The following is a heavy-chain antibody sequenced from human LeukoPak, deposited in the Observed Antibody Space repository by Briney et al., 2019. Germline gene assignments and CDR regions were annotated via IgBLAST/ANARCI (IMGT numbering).Heavy chain of an antibody. J-gene: IGHJ4*02. CDR3: ARDLGSGSYYSLDY. V-gene: IGHV3-66*01. CDR2: IYSGGST. CDR1: GFTVSSNY. D-gene: IGHD1-26*01. Sequence: QTGRSLRLSCAASGFTVSSNYISWVRQAPGKGLEWVSVIYSGGSTSYADSVKGRFTISRDNSKNPLYLQMNSLRAEDTAVYYCARDLGSGSYYSLDYWGQGTLVTVSS.